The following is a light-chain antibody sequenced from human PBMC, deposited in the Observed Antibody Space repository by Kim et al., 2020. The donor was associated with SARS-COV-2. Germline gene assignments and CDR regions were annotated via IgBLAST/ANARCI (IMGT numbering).Light chain of an antibody. CDR3: QTWDTGIRV. Sequence: AAVQHPCYLSSWHSRYASAWHQQQPGKGPRFLMEVNRDGSHIKGDGVPDRFSGSTSGAERYLTISSLQPEDEADYYCQTWDTGIRVFGGGTQLTVL. CDR1: SWHSRYA. J-gene: IGLJ3*02. V-gene: IGLV4-69*01. CDR2: VNRDGSH.